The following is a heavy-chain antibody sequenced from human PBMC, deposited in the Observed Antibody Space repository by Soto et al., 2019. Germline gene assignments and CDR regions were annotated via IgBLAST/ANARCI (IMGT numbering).Heavy chain of an antibody. CDR2: INHSGST. CDR1: GGSFSGYY. CDR3: ARGRYSSGWVFDY. V-gene: IGHV4-34*01. J-gene: IGHJ4*02. D-gene: IGHD6-19*01. Sequence: QVQLQQWGAGLLKPSETLSLTCAVYGGSFSGYYWSWIRQPPGEGLEWIGEINHSGSTNYNPSLKSRVTISVDTSKNQFSLKLSSVTAADTAVYYCARGRYSSGWVFDYWGQGTLVTVSS.